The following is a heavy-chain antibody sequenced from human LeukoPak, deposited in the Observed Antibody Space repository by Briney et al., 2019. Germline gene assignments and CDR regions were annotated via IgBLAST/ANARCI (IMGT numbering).Heavy chain of an antibody. D-gene: IGHD2-15*01. Sequence: PGGSLRLSCAASGVTFDDYDMHWVRQPPGKGLEWVAGISRDSRVTGYADSVKGRFTISRDSGEKFVYLQMNSLRTEDTALYYCAKVIAHLSYAMDVWGQGTTVTVSS. V-gene: IGHV3-9*01. CDR1: GVTFDDYD. CDR3: AKVIAHLSYAMDV. J-gene: IGHJ6*02. CDR2: ISRDSRVT.